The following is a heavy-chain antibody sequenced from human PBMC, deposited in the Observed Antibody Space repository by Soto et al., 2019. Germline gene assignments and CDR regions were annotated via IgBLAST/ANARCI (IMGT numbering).Heavy chain of an antibody. D-gene: IGHD3-22*01. J-gene: IGHJ4*02. CDR1: VFSFRIYW. V-gene: IGHV3-74*01. CDR3: VRDYDSSGYNSDY. CDR2: INSEGTGT. Sequence: RGSLQVGCATCVFSFRIYWMDWVRQVPGKGLVWVSRINSEGTGTIYADSVKGRFTISRDNAKNTLYLQMNSLRAEDTAVYYCVRDYDSSGYNSDYWGQGTPVTVPS.